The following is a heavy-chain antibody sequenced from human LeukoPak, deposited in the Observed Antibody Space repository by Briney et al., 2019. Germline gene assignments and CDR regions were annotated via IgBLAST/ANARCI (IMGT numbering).Heavy chain of an antibody. J-gene: IGHJ4*02. Sequence: ASVKVSCKASGYTFTSYGISWVRQSPGQGLEWMGWISAYNGNTNYAQKLQGRVTMTTDTSTTTAYMELRSLRSDDTAVYYCARDRSAVVTENLDYWGQGTLVTVSS. CDR2: ISAYNGNT. CDR3: ARDRSAVVTENLDY. D-gene: IGHD4-23*01. V-gene: IGHV1-18*01. CDR1: GYTFTSYG.